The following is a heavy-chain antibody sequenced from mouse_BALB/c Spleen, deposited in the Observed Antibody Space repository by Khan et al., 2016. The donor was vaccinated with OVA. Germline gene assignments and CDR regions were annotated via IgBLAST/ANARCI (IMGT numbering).Heavy chain of an antibody. Sequence: QVQLQQSGAELVRPGVSVKISCKGSCYTFTDYAMHWVKQSHAKSLEWIGVISTYYGDADYNQKFKGKATMTVDKSSSTAYMELARLTSEDSAIYYCARGSGNSRFAYWGQGTLVTVSA. J-gene: IGHJ3*01. CDR3: ARGSGNSRFAY. D-gene: IGHD1-3*01. V-gene: IGHV1S137*01. CDR1: CYTFTDYA. CDR2: ISTYYGDA.